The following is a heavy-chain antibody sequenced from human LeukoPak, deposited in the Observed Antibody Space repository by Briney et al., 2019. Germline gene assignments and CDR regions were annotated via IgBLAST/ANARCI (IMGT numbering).Heavy chain of an antibody. D-gene: IGHD5-12*01. V-gene: IGHV4-38-2*02. CDR3: AGTSSGYYSTDY. CDR2: IHRSGRT. CDR1: GYSISIDYY. J-gene: IGHJ4*02. Sequence: KPAETLSLTCTVSGYSISIDYYWCCIRQSPGRGVEWIGSIHRSGRTYYNPSLKSRVTISEDTSKSQFSLRLTSLTAADTAVYYCAGTSSGYYSTDYWGQGTLVTVSS.